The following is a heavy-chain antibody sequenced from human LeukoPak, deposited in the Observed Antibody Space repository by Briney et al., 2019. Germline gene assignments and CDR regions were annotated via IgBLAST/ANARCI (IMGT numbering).Heavy chain of an antibody. V-gene: IGHV4-39*07. D-gene: IGHD6-19*01. CDR3: AARSIAVAHANYYYMDV. J-gene: IGHJ6*03. Sequence: RSSETLSLTCAVYGGSFSSYYWGWIRQPPGKGLEWIGSIYYSGSTYYNPSLKSRVTISVDTSKNQFSLKLSSVTAADTAVYYCAARSIAVAHANYYYMDVWGKGTTVTVSS. CDR1: GGSFSSYY. CDR2: IYYSGST.